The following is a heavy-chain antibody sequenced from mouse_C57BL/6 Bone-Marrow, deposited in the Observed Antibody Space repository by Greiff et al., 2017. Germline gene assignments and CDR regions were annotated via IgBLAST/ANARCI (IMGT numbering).Heavy chain of an antibody. CDR1: GYTFTSYW. V-gene: IGHV1-72*01. D-gene: IGHD2-4*01. CDR2: IDPNSGGT. Sequence: SCKASGYTFTSYWMHWVKQRPGRGLEWIGRIDPNSGGTKYNEKFKSKATLTVDKPSSTAYMQLSSLTSEDSAVYYCARYGPLRPGAWFAYWGQGTLVTVSA. CDR3: ARYGPLRPGAWFAY. J-gene: IGHJ3*01.